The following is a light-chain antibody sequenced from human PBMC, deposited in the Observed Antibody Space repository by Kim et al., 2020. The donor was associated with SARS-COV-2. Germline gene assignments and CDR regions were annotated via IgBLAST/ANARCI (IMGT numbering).Light chain of an antibody. CDR1: SLRSYY. CDR2: GKN. CDR3: TSRDSSGNRV. J-gene: IGLJ1*01. Sequence: SSELTQDPAVSVALGQTVRITCQVDSLRSYYASWYQQKPGQAPVLVIYGKNNRPSGIPDRFSGSSSGNTASLTITGAQAEDEADYYCTSRDSSGNRVFGT. V-gene: IGLV3-19*01.